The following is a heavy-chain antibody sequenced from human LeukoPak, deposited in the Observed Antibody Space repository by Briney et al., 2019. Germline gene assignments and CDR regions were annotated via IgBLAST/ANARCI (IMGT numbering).Heavy chain of an antibody. V-gene: IGHV3-23*01. J-gene: IGHJ5*02. CDR2: ISGSGGSA. D-gene: IGHD3-16*01. CDR3: AKIGLSRLGGDWFDP. Sequence: GGSLRLSCAASGFNFSSYAMSWVRQAPGKGLEWVSAISGSGGSAYYADSVKGRFTISRDNSKNTLYLQMNSLRAEDTAVYYCAKIGLSRLGGDWFDPWGQGTLVTVSS. CDR1: GFNFSSYA.